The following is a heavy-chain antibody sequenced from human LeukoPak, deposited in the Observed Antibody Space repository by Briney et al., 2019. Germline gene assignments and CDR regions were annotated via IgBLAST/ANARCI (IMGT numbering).Heavy chain of an antibody. CDR3: AREGYCSSTSCRFLDY. D-gene: IGHD2-2*01. V-gene: IGHV1-18*01. CDR2: ISAYNGNT. Sequence: ASVKVSCKASGYTFTSYGISWVRQAPGQGLEWMGWISAYNGNTNYAQKLQGRVTMTTDTSTSTAHMELRSLRSDDTAVYYCAREGYCSSTSCRFLDYWGQGTLVTVSS. J-gene: IGHJ4*02. CDR1: GYTFTSYG.